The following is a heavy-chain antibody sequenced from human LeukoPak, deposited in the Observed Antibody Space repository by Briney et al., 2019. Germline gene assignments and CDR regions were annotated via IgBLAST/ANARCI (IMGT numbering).Heavy chain of an antibody. CDR3: AKRVPYSSSSVYFDS. D-gene: IGHD6-6*01. Sequence: PGGSLRLSCAASGFTFSTYGLSWVRQTPGKGLEWVPAISDSGSDTYYTDSVKGRFTISRDNSRNTLYLQMNSLRAEDTAVYYCAKRVPYSSSSVYFDSWGQGTLVTVSS. CDR1: GFTFSTYG. CDR2: ISDSGSDT. V-gene: IGHV3-23*01. J-gene: IGHJ4*02.